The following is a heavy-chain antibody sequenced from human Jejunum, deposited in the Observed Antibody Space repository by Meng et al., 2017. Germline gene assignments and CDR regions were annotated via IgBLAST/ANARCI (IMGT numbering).Heavy chain of an antibody. Sequence: ASVKVSCKASGYTFSYYAMHWVRQARGQRPEWMGWINIDNGNTKYSRNLQGRVTITRDTSTNTAYMELRSLRSEDTAVYYCARVEGDGYSHPSYSYGMDVWGQGTTVTVSS. CDR1: GYTFSYYA. J-gene: IGHJ6*02. D-gene: IGHD1-26*01. V-gene: IGHV1-3*04. CDR3: ARVEGDGYSHPSYSYGMDV. CDR2: INIDNGNT.